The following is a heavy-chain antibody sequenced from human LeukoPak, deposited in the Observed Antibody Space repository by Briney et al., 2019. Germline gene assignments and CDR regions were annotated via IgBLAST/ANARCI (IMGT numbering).Heavy chain of an antibody. J-gene: IGHJ3*02. Sequence: ASETLSLTCTVSGGSISSYYWSWIRQPPGKGLEWIGYIYYSGSTNYNPSLKSRVTISVDTSKNQFSLKLSSVTAADTAVYYCASGETSYGFEIWGQGTMVTVAS. CDR1: GGSISSYY. V-gene: IGHV4-59*01. CDR3: ASGETSYGFEI. CDR2: IYYSGST.